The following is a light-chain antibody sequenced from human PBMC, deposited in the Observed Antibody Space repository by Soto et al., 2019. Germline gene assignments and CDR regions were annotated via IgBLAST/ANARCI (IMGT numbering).Light chain of an antibody. J-gene: IGKJ5*01. V-gene: IGKV3-15*01. CDR1: QSVSSN. Sequence: EIVMTQSPATLSLSPGDSATLSCRASQSVSSNLAWYQQKPGQAPRLLIYGAYTRATGIPARFSGSGSGTEFTLTISSLQSEDFAVYYCQQYNNWPPITFGQGTRLEIK. CDR2: GAY. CDR3: QQYNNWPPIT.